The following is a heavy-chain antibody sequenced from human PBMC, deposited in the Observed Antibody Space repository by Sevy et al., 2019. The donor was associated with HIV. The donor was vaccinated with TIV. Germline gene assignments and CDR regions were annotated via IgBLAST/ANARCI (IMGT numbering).Heavy chain of an antibody. CDR2: TSYDGSNK. CDR3: AKVPRESSYPNIDH. Sequence: GGSLRLSCAASGFTFSSYGMHWVRQAPGKGLEWVAVTSYDGSNKYYADSVKGRFTISRDNSKNTLYLQMNSLRVEDTAVYYCAKVPRESSYPNIDHWGQGTLVTVSS. J-gene: IGHJ4*02. CDR1: GFTFSSYG. V-gene: IGHV3-30*18. D-gene: IGHD5-18*01.